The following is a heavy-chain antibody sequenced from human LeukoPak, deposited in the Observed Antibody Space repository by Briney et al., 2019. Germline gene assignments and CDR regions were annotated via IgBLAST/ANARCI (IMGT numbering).Heavy chain of an antibody. CDR3: ASHYSSGWYYFDY. CDR2: ISSSSSYI. Sequence: GGSLRLSCAASGFTLSSYSMNWVRQAPGKGLEWVSSISSSSSYIYYADSVKGRFTISRDNAKNSLYLQMNSLRAEDTAVYYCASHYSSGWYYFDYWGQGTLVTVSS. J-gene: IGHJ4*02. V-gene: IGHV3-21*01. CDR1: GFTLSSYS. D-gene: IGHD6-19*01.